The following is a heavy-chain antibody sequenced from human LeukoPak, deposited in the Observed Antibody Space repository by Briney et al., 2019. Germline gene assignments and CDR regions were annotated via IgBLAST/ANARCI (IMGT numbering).Heavy chain of an antibody. V-gene: IGHV4-59*08. CDR2: IYYSGST. CDR3: ARLLLRRGAFDI. Sequence: SETLSLTCTVSGGSISSDYWSWIRQPPGKGLEWIGYIYYSGSTNYNPSLKSRVTISVDTSKNQFSLKLSSVTAADTAVYYCARLLLRRGAFDIWGQGTMVTVSS. J-gene: IGHJ3*02. D-gene: IGHD3-22*01. CDR1: GGSISSDY.